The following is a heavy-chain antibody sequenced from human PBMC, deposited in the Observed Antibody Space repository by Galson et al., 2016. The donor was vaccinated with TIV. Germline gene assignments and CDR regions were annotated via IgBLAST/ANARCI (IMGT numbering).Heavy chain of an antibody. Sequence: LRLSCAASGFTFNYYTMHWVRQAPGKGLEWVSCISTSSGTIHYADSVKGRFTIARDNAMNSLYLQMNSLRAEDTAVYYCARDGGHYSAFQYWGQGTLVTVSS. V-gene: IGHV3-48*04. CDR1: GFTFNYYT. CDR3: ARDGGHYSAFQY. J-gene: IGHJ1*01. D-gene: IGHD3-22*01. CDR2: ISTSSGTI.